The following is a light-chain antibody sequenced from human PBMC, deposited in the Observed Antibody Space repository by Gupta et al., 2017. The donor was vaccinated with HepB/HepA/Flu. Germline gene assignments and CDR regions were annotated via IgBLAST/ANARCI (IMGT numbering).Light chain of an antibody. V-gene: IGKV4-1*01. J-gene: IGKJ2*04. CDR3: QEYYSGPRS. CDR2: WAS. CDR1: QNILKSSTNKNY. Sequence: DIVMTQSPDSLAVSLGERATINCKSSQNILKSSTNKNYLAWFQQKPGHVPKLLIYWASTRESGVPDRFSGSGSGTDFTLTISSLQAEDVAVYYCQEYYSGPRSFGQGTKLGIK.